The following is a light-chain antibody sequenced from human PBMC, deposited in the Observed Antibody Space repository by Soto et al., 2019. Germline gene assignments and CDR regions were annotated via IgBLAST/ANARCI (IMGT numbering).Light chain of an antibody. CDR2: DSS. CDR1: QSVSSY. V-gene: IGKV3-11*01. CDR3: QQRSSGVT. Sequence: EVVLTQSPATLSLSPGERATLSCRASQSVSSYLAWYQQKPGQAPRLLIYDSSNRATGIPARFSGSGSGTDFTLTISGLEPEDFAVYYCQQRSSGVTFGGGTKVEI. J-gene: IGKJ4*01.